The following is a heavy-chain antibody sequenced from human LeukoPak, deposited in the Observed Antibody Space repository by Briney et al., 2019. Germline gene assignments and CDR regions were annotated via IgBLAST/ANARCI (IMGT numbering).Heavy chain of an antibody. CDR2: ISSRSTTI. CDR1: GFDFSNSF. V-gene: IGHV3-11*01. CDR3: GKGSLAVAATPLDF. D-gene: IGHD6-19*01. J-gene: IGHJ4*02. Sequence: GGSLRLSCTASGFDFSNSFMSWVRQAPGKGLEWISYISSRSTTIYYADSVMGRFTISRDNGKNTVYLQMNNLRVDDTAVFYCGKGSLAVAATPLDFWGQGTLVTVSS.